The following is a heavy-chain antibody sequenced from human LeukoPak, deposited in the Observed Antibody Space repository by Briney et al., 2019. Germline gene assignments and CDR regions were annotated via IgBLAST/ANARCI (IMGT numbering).Heavy chain of an antibody. CDR3: ARDGEYCSGGSCYSTFFDY. Sequence: PGGSLRLSCAASGFTFSSYEMSWVRQAPGKGLEWVSYISTSGSTIYYADSVKGRFTISRDNAKNSLYLQMNSLRAEDTAVYYCARDGEYCSGGSCYSTFFDYWGQGTLVTVSS. CDR1: GFTFSSYE. V-gene: IGHV3-48*03. D-gene: IGHD2-15*01. J-gene: IGHJ4*02. CDR2: ISTSGSTI.